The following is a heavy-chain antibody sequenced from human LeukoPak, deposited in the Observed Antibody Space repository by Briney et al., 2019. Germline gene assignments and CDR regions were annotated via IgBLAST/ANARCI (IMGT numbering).Heavy chain of an antibody. D-gene: IGHD3-10*01. CDR1: GYTFSRYW. V-gene: IGHV3-74*01. J-gene: IGHJ4*02. CDR3: TTDTFGARDS. CDR2: INEDGSST. Sequence: GGFLRLSCAASGYTFSRYWMHWVRQGPGKGLVWVSRINEDGSSTSYAESVRGRFTISRDNAKNTLYLQMNSLRAEDAAVYYCTTDTFGARDSWGQGTLVTVSS.